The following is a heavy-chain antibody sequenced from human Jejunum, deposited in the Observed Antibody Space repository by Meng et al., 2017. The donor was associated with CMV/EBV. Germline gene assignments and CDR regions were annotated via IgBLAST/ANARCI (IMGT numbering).Heavy chain of an antibody. V-gene: IGHV3-7*01. CDR2: LNQAGNDK. D-gene: IGHD5-24*01. CDR1: FCGFL. CDR3: ASIGDGYMRADSNGMGV. Sequence: FCGFLMSLVRLAPGKGLGWVACLNQAGNDKYYVDSVKGRFTISRDNAKNSLYLQMNRLRAEDTAVYYCASIGDGYMRADSNGMGVWGQGTTVTVSS. J-gene: IGHJ6*02.